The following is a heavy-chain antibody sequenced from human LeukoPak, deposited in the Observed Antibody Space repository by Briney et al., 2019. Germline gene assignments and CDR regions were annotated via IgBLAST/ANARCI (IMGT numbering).Heavy chain of an antibody. CDR2: INPNSGGT. J-gene: IGHJ4*02. D-gene: IGHD5-12*01. CDR3: AREGDYSGYDLGIDY. V-gene: IGHV1-2*02. Sequence: ASVKVSCKASGYTFTGYYMHWVRQAPGQGLEWMGWINPNSGGTNYAQKFQGRVTMTRDTSISTAYMELSRLGSDDTAVYYCAREGDYSGYDLGIDYWGQGTLVTVSS. CDR1: GYTFTGYY.